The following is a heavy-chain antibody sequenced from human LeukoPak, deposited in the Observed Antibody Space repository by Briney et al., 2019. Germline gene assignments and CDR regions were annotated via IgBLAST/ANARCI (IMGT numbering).Heavy chain of an antibody. CDR3: ARDRCSGGSCHNDY. D-gene: IGHD2-15*01. CDR2: IKQDGSEK. V-gene: IGHV3-7*01. Sequence: GGSLRLSCAASGFTFSSYWMSWVRQAPGKGLEWVANIKQDGSEKYYVDSVKGRFTISRDNSKNTLYLQMNSLRAEDTAVYYCARDRCSGGSCHNDYWGQGTLVTVSS. CDR1: GFTFSSYW. J-gene: IGHJ4*02.